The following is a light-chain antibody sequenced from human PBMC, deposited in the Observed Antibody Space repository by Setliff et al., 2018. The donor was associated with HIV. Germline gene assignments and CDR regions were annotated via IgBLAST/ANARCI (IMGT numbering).Light chain of an antibody. CDR3: AVWDNALKGYV. CDR1: SSNIGVNV. V-gene: IGLV1-44*01. J-gene: IGLJ1*01. CDR2: NNY. Sequence: QSVLSQPPSASGTPGQRVTVSCSGSSSNIGVNVVNWYQHLPGMSPKLLIYNNYQRPSGVPDRFSGSKSGSSGSLAISGLQSEDEADYYCAVWDNALKGYVFGTGTKVTVL.